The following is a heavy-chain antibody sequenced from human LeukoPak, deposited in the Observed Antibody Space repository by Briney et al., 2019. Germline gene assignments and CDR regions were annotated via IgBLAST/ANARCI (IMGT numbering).Heavy chain of an antibody. Sequence: SETLSLTCTVSGGSISSSSYYWSWIRQPAGKGLEWIGRIYTSGSTNYNPSLKSRVTMSVDTSKNQFSLKLSSVTAADTAVYYCAREWLSHNVVPAAMGFDPWGQGTLVTVSS. CDR3: AREWLSHNVVPAAMGFDP. J-gene: IGHJ5*02. CDR2: IYTSGST. CDR1: GGSISSSSYY. D-gene: IGHD2-2*01. V-gene: IGHV4-61*02.